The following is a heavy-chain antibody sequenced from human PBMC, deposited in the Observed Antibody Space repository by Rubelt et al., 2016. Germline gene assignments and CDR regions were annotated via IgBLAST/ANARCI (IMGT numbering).Heavy chain of an antibody. J-gene: IGHJ4*02. CDR2: LYYRGST. CDR1: GGSINNYY. CDR3: ARERSVSGGSSLFDY. V-gene: IGHV4-59*01. D-gene: IGHD2-15*01. Sequence: QVQLQESGPGLVTSSQTLSLTCTVSGGSINNYYWSWVRQPPGKGLEWIGFLYYRGSTSYNPSFKSRVTISVDPSKNQLSLKGNSVTAAETAVYDCARERSVSGGSSLFDYWGQGTLVTVSS.